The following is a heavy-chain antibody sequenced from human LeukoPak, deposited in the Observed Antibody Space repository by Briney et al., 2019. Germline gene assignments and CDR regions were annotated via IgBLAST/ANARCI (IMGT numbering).Heavy chain of an antibody. CDR1: GFTFSSYA. Sequence: GRSLRLSCAASGFTFSSYAMHWVRQAPGKGLEWVAVISYDGSNKYYADSVKGRFTISRDNSKNTLYLQMNSLRAEDTAVYYCAKEKAQGYSGYDSYYFDYWGQGTLVTVSS. CDR2: ISYDGSNK. D-gene: IGHD5-12*01. V-gene: IGHV3-30*04. J-gene: IGHJ4*02. CDR3: AKEKAQGYSGYDSYYFDY.